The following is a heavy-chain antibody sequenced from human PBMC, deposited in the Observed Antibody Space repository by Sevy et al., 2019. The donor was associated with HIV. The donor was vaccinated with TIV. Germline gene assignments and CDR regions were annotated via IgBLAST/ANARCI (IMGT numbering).Heavy chain of an antibody. J-gene: IGHJ6*02. Sequence: GGSLRLSCAASGFTLSSYAMTWVRQTPRKGLEWVSPITGSGGSTNYADSLKGRFTISTDNSKSVLYLQMNFLRAEDTAVYYCVKNGGVRRRHYYYNMDVWGQGTTVTVSS. D-gene: IGHD3-16*01. CDR1: GFTLSSYA. CDR3: VKNGGVRRRHYYYNMDV. CDR2: ITGSGGST. V-gene: IGHV3-23*01.